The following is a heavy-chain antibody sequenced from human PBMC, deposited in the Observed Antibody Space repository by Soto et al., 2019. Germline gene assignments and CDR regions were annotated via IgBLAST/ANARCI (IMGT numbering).Heavy chain of an antibody. CDR2: IYSIGST. Sequence: GGSLRLSCAASGFTVSSNYMSWVRQAPGKGLEWVSVIYSIGSTFYADSVKGRFTISRDNSKNTLYLQMNSLRAEDTAVYYCARDVHCSGGSCYPSGYYYFMDVWGKGTTVTVSS. CDR3: ARDVHCSGGSCYPSGYYYFMDV. D-gene: IGHD2-15*01. J-gene: IGHJ6*03. V-gene: IGHV3-66*01. CDR1: GFTVSSNY.